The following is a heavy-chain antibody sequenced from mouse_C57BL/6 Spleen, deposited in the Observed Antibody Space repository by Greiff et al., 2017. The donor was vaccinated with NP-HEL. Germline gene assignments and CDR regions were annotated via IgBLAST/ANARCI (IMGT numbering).Heavy chain of an antibody. Sequence: QVQLKESGPGILQPSQTLSLTCSFSGFSLSSSNMGIGCISQPSGKGLEWMAHIWWNDDTYYNPSLKSRLTISKDTSNNQVFLKSTSVDTADTATYYCAKIEELGRGYFDYWGQGTTLTVSS. CDR1: GFSLSSSNMG. CDR3: AKIEELGRGYFDY. V-gene: IGHV8-5*01. D-gene: IGHD4-1*01. CDR2: IWWNDDT. J-gene: IGHJ2*01.